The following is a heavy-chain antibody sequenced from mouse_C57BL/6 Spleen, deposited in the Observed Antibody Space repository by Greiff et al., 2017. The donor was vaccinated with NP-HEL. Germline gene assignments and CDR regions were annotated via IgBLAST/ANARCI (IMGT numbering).Heavy chain of an antibody. D-gene: IGHD2-4*01. CDR1: GFTFSDYY. Sequence: DVHLVESGGGLVQPGGSLKLSCAASGFTFSDYYMYWVRQTPEKRLEWVAYISNGGGSTYYPDTVKGRFTISRDNAKNTLYLQMSRLKSEDTAMYYCARHPIYYDYDGDAMDYWGQGTSVTVSS. CDR3: ARHPIYYDYDGDAMDY. CDR2: ISNGGGST. J-gene: IGHJ4*01. V-gene: IGHV5-12*01.